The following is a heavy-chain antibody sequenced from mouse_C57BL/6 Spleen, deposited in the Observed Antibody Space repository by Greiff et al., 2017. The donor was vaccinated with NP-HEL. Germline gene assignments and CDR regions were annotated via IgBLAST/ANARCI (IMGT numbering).Heavy chain of an antibody. J-gene: IGHJ4*01. V-gene: IGHV1-15*01. CDR3: TRDYGRGYAMDY. CDR2: IDPETGGT. CDR1: GYTFTDYE. D-gene: IGHD1-1*01. Sequence: VQLQQSGAELVRPGASVTLSCKASGYTFTDYEMHWVKQTPVHGLEWIGAIDPETGGTAYNQKFKGKAILTADKSSSTAYMELRSLTSEDSAVYYCTRDYGRGYAMDYWGQGTSVTVSS.